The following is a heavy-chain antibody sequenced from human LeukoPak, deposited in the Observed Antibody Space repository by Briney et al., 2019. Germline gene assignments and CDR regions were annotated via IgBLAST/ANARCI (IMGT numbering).Heavy chain of an antibody. CDR1: GYTFIDYY. CDR3: ARRTDYYYYGMDV. J-gene: IGHJ6*02. V-gene: IGHV1-2*02. Sequence: ASVKVSCKASGYTFIDYYMHWVRQAPGQGLEWLGWIKPNGGGTNYAQKFQGRITMTRDTSISTAYMELSRLRSDDSAVHYCARRTDYYYYGMDVWGQGTTVTVSS. CDR2: IKPNGGGT.